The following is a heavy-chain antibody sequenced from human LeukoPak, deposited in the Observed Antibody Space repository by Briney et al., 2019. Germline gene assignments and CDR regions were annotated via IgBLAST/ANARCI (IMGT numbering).Heavy chain of an antibody. J-gene: IGHJ4*02. D-gene: IGHD6-13*01. CDR1: GFTFSSYS. CDR2: ISSSSSYI. CDR3: ARGWWQQLTYYFDF. V-gene: IGHV3-21*01. Sequence: PGGSLRLSCAASGFTFSSYSMNWVRQAPGKGLEWVSSISSSSSYIYYADSVKGRFTISRDNAKNSLYLQMNSLRAEDTAVYYCARGWWQQLTYYFDFWGQGTLVTVSS.